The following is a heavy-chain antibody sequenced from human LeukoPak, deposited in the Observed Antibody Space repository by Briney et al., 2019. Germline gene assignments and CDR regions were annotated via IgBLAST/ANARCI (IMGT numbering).Heavy chain of an antibody. D-gene: IGHD6-6*01. CDR3: AATSRSSSPNALDY. CDR1: GGSISSGGYY. Sequence: SETLSLTCTVSGGSISSGGYYWSWIRQPPGKGLEWIGYIYHSGSTYYNPSLKSRVTISVDRSKNQFSLKLSSVTAADTAVYYCAATSRSSSPNALDYWGQGTLVTVSS. V-gene: IGHV4-30-2*01. CDR2: IYHSGST. J-gene: IGHJ4*02.